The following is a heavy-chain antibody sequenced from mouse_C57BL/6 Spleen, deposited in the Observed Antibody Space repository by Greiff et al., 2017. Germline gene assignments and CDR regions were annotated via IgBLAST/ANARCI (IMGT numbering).Heavy chain of an antibody. D-gene: IGHD2-3*01. Sequence: QVQLQQSGAELVKPGASVKISCKASGYAFSSYWMNWVKQRPGKGLEWIGQIYPGDGDTNYNGKFKGKATLTADKSSSTAYMQLSSLTSEDSAVYFCAKAYDGYPFYFDYGGQGTTLTVSS. V-gene: IGHV1-80*01. CDR2: IYPGDGDT. J-gene: IGHJ2*01. CDR1: GYAFSSYW. CDR3: AKAYDGYPFYFDY.